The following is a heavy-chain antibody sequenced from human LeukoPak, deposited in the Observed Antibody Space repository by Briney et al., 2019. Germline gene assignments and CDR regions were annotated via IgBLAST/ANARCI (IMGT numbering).Heavy chain of an antibody. CDR3: ARGGISGYVY. CDR1: GGTFSSYT. Sequence: SVKVSCKASGGTFSSYTISWVRQAPGQGLEWMGRIIPILGIANYAQKFQGRVTITTDESTSTAYMELSSLRSEDTAVYYCARGGISGYVYWGQGTLVTVSS. D-gene: IGHD2-21*01. CDR2: IIPILGIA. J-gene: IGHJ4*02. V-gene: IGHV1-69*16.